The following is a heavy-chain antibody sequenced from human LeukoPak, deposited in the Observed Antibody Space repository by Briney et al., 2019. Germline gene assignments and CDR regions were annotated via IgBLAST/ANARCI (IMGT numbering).Heavy chain of an antibody. J-gene: IGHJ4*02. CDR3: AKALMVRGKQAKYYFDY. V-gene: IGHV3-23*01. Sequence: GGSLRLSCAASGFTFSSYATSWVRQAPGKGLEWVSAISGSGGSTYYADSVKGRFTISRDNSKNTLYLQVNSLRAEDTAVYYCAKALMVRGKQAKYYFDYWGQGTLVTVSS. CDR1: GFTFSSYA. CDR2: ISGSGGST. D-gene: IGHD3-10*01.